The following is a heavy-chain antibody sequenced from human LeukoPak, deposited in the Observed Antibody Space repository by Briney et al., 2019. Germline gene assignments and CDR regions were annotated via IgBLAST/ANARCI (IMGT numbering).Heavy chain of an antibody. CDR1: GYTFTSYG. CDR2: ISAYNGNT. Sequence: ASVKVSCKASGYTFTSYGISWVRQARGQGLEWMGWISAYNGNTNYAQKLQGRVTMTTDTSTSTAYMELRSLRSDDTAVYYCARETYYDLVYYYYYGMDVWGQGTTVTVSS. J-gene: IGHJ6*02. D-gene: IGHD3-3*01. V-gene: IGHV1-18*01. CDR3: ARETYYDLVYYYYYGMDV.